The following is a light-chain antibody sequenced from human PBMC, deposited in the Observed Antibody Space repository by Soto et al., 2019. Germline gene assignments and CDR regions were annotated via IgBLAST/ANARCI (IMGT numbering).Light chain of an antibody. J-gene: IGKJ2*01. CDR3: MQALQTPYS. CDR2: LGS. Sequence: DIVMTQSPLSLPVTPGEPASISCRSSQSLLHSNGYNYLDWYLQKPGQSPQLLIYLGSNRASGVPDRFSGSGSGTDFTLKISRVEAEDVGVYYCMQALQTPYSFGKRNKLEIK. CDR1: QSLLHSNGYNY. V-gene: IGKV2-28*01.